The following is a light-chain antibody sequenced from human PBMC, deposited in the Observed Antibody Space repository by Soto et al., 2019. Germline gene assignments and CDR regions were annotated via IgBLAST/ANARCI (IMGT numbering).Light chain of an antibody. J-gene: IGKJ2*01. Sequence: ENVLTQSPGTLSLSPGERATLSCRASQSVSTNYLAWYQQKPGQAPRLLIYVASRRATVIPDRFSGSGSGTDFPLTTSSLQPEDFAFYYFQQYGSSPFTFGQRTKLPIK. CDR3: QQYGSSPFT. CDR2: VAS. CDR1: QSVSTNY. V-gene: IGKV3-20*01.